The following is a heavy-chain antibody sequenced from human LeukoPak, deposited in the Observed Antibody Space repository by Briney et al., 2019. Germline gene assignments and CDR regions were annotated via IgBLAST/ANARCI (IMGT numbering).Heavy chain of an antibody. V-gene: IGHV3-74*01. J-gene: IGHJ4*02. CDR3: ARGIAAADIDY. CDR1: GFTFGSYW. D-gene: IGHD6-13*01. CDR2: INSDGSST. Sequence: PGGSLRLSCAASGFTFGSYWMHWVRQAPGKGLVWVSRINSDGSSTSYADSVKGRLTISRDNAKNTLYLQMNSLRAEDTAVYYCARGIAAADIDYWGQGTLVTVSS.